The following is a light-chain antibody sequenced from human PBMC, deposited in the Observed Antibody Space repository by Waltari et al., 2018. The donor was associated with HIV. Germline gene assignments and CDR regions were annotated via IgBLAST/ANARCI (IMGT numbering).Light chain of an antibody. Sequence: EVVLTQSPAALSVSPGDRATLSCRASQSVNSYLAWYQQKPGQAPRLLIYGASTRATGIPARFSGSGSGTEFTLTISSLQSEDFAVYFCQQYTNWPLTFGPGTKVDIK. CDR3: QQYTNWPLT. J-gene: IGKJ3*01. CDR1: QSVNSY. V-gene: IGKV3-15*01. CDR2: GAS.